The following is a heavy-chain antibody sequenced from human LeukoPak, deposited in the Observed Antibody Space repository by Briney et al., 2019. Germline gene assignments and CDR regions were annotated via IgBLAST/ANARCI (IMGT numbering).Heavy chain of an antibody. CDR2: IIPIFGTA. Sequence: SVKVSCKASGGTFSSYAISWVRQAPGQGLEWMGGIIPIFGTANYAQKFQGRVTITTDESTSTAYMELSSLGSEDTAVYYCARGPYSSPPNYYYYMDAWGKGTTVTVSS. CDR1: GGTFSSYA. D-gene: IGHD6-13*01. CDR3: ARGPYSSPPNYYYYMDA. V-gene: IGHV1-69*05. J-gene: IGHJ6*03.